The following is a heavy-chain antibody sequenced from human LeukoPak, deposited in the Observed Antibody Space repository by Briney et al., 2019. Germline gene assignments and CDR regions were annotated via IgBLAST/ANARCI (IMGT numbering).Heavy chain of an antibody. D-gene: IGHD4-17*01. CDR1: GGSISSYY. J-gene: IGHJ5*02. CDR3: ARDRADYGDYLDWFDP. CDR2: IYYRGST. Sequence: VKPSETLSLNCTDSGGSISSYYWSWIRQPPGKGLEWIGYIYYRGSTNYNPSLKSRVTISVDTSKNQFSLKLSSVTAADTAVYYCARDRADYGDYLDWFDPWGQGTLVTVSS. V-gene: IGHV4-59*01.